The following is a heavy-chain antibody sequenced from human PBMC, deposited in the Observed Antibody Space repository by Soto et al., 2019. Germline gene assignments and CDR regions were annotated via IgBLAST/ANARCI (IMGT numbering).Heavy chain of an antibody. Sequence: PSETLSLTCTVSGGSISSSSYYWGWIRQPPGKGLEWIGSIYYSGSTYYNPSLKSRVTISVDTSKNQFSLKLSSVTAADTAVYYCARQAKGDYFFYWGQETLVTVSS. CDR1: GGSISSSSYY. J-gene: IGHJ4*02. CDR3: ARQAKGDYFFY. CDR2: IYYSGST. V-gene: IGHV4-39*01.